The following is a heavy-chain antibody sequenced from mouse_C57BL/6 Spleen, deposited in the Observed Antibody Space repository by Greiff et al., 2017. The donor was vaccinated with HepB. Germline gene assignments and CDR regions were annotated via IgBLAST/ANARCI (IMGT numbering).Heavy chain of an antibody. CDR1: GYSFSSYW. CDR3: ARLNYYGSSAWFAY. CDR2: IYPGDGDT. J-gene: IGHJ3*01. D-gene: IGHD1-1*01. V-gene: IGHV1-80*01. Sequence: VQLQQSGAELVKPGASVKISCKASGYSFSSYWMNWVKQRPGKGLEWIGQIYPGDGDTNYNGKFKGKATLTADKSSSTAYMQLSSLTSEDSAVYFCARLNYYGSSAWFAYWGQGTLVTVSA.